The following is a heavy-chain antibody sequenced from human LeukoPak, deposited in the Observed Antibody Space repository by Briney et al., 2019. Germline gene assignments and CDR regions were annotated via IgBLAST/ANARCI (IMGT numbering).Heavy chain of an antibody. J-gene: IGHJ6*03. CDR2: ISTSNYI. CDR1: EFTFSSYS. Sequence: GGSLRLSCAASEFTFSSYSLNWVRQAPGKGLEWVASISTSNYIYYADSLKGRFTISRDNAKNSLYLQMNSLRAEDTAVYYCAELGITMIGGVWGKGAT. V-gene: IGHV3-21*01. D-gene: IGHD3-10*02. CDR3: AELGITMIGGV.